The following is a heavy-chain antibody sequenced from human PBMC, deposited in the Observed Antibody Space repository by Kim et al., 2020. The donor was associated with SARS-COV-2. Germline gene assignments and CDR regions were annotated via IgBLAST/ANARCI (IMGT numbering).Heavy chain of an antibody. Sequence: RFTISRDNSKSTLYLQMNSLRAEDTAVFYCAKPFFDLWSGYQWGRRIFDYWGQGTLVTVSS. V-gene: IGHV3-30*02. D-gene: IGHD3-3*01. J-gene: IGHJ4*02. CDR3: AKPFFDLWSGYQWGRRIFDY.